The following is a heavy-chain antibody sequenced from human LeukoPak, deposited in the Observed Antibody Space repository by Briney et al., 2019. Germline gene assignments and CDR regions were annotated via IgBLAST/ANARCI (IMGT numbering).Heavy chain of an antibody. CDR3: ARGRGGATRSFDY. D-gene: IGHD1-26*01. V-gene: IGHV4-59*01. CDR2: IYYSGST. Sequence: SETLSLTCTVSGGSISSYYWSWIRQPPGKGLEWIGYIYYSGSTNYNPSLKSRVTISVDTSKNQFSLKLSSVTAADTAVYYCARGRGGATRSFDYWGQGTLVTVSS. J-gene: IGHJ4*02. CDR1: GGSISSYY.